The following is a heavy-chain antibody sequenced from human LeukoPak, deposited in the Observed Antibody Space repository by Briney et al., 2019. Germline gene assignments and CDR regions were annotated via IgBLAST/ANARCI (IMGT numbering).Heavy chain of an antibody. J-gene: IGHJ4*02. CDR3: AKNTDLHFDY. CDR2: ISYDGSNK. V-gene: IGHV3-30-3*02. Sequence: GGSLRLSCAASGFTFSSYAMHWVRQAPGKGLEWVAVISYDGSNKYYADSVKGRFTISRDNSKNTLYLQMNSLRAEDTAVYYCAKNTDLHFDYWGQGTLVTVSS. D-gene: IGHD4-17*01. CDR1: GFTFSSYA.